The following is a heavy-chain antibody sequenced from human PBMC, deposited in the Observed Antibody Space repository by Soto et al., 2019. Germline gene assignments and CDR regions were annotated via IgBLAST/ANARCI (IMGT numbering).Heavy chain of an antibody. CDR1: GFAFSTYW. CDR3: ARGAKNIYAMDV. J-gene: IGHJ6*02. V-gene: IGHV3-74*01. Sequence: EVQLVESGGGLVQPGGSLRLSCAASGFAFSTYWMHRVRQAPGKGLLWVARIKFDGSSTYSADSVKGRFTISRDDAKNTLYLQMNGLRVDDTAVYYCARGAKNIYAMDVWGQGTTVTVSS. CDR2: IKFDGSST.